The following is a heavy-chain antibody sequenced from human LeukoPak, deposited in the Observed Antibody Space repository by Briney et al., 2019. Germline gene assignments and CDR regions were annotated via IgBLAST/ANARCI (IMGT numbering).Heavy chain of an antibody. CDR1: GFTFSSYS. CDR3: AKEDDISGPYYFDY. Sequence: GGSLRLSCAASGFTFSSYSMSWVRQAPGKGLEWVSGISSSGSSTYYADSVKGRFTISRDNSKNTLYLQMNSLRAEDTAVFYCAKEDDISGPYYFDYWSQGTLVTVSS. V-gene: IGHV3-23*01. CDR2: ISSSGSST. J-gene: IGHJ4*02. D-gene: IGHD6-19*01.